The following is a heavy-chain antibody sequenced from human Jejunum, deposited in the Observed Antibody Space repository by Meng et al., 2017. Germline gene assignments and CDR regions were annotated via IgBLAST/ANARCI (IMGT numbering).Heavy chain of an antibody. Sequence: VQLLWSGVGLVNPTRSLRLSCSPAGFTISSHCMNWLRQAPGKGLEWFSSIDSGNNYIYYADSVKRRFTISRDNAKNSLYLQMNSLGAEDTAVYYCAILRYGDYGAFDYWGQGTLVTVSS. CDR2: IDSGNNYI. J-gene: IGHJ4*02. V-gene: IGHV3-21*01. CDR3: AILRYGDYGAFDY. D-gene: IGHD4/OR15-4a*01. CDR1: GFTISSHC.